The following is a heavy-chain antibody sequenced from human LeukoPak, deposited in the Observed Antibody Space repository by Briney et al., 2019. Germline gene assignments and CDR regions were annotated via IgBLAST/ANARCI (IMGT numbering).Heavy chain of an antibody. CDR1: GGSISSGGYY. CDR3: ARQGYCSGGSCRAYYYYYGMDV. J-gene: IGHJ6*02. V-gene: IGHV4-61*08. CDR2: IYYSGST. Sequence: SETLSLTCTVSGGSISSGGYYWSWIRQPPGKGLEWIGYIYYSGSTNYNPSLKSRVTISVDTSKNQFSLKLSSVTAADTAVYYCARQGYCSGGSCRAYYYYYGMDVWGQGTTVTVSS. D-gene: IGHD2-15*01.